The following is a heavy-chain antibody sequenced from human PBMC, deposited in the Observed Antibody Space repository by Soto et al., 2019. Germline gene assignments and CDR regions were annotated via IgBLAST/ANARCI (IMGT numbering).Heavy chain of an antibody. V-gene: IGHV3-23*01. CDR3: AKAGGFGGYWYFDL. D-gene: IGHD3-10*01. CDR1: GFNFSSYA. Sequence: EVQLLESGGGLVQPGGSLRLSCAASGFNFSSYAMIWVRQAPGKGMGRVSAISGSGGSTYYADSVKGRFTISRDNPKNTLYLQMNSLRAEDTAVYYCAKAGGFGGYWYFDLWGRGTLVTVSS. J-gene: IGHJ2*01. CDR2: ISGSGGST.